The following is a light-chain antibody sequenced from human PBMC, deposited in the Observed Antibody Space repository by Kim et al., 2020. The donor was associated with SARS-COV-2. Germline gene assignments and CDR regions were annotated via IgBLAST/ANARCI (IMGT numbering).Light chain of an antibody. V-gene: IGLV3-19*01. J-gene: IGLJ2*01. CDR1: SLRSYY. CDR2: GRN. Sequence: SSELTQDPAVSVALGQTVRITCQGDSLRSYYATWYQQRPRQAPVLVIYGRNNRPSGIPDRFSGSSSGNTASLTISGAQAEDEADFYCQSRDSGGNVLFGGGTQPTVL. CDR3: QSRDSGGNVL.